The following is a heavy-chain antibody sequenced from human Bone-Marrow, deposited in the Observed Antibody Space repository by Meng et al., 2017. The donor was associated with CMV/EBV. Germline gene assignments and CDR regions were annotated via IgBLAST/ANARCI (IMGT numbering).Heavy chain of an antibody. Sequence: ASVKVSCKASGYTFTSYGISWVRQAPGQGLEWMGWISAYNGNTNYAQELQGRVTMTTDTSTSTAYMELRSLRSDDTAVYYCARDHCSSTSCYIGGWFDPWGQGTLVTVSS. CDR2: ISAYNGNT. V-gene: IGHV1-18*01. CDR1: GYTFTSYG. D-gene: IGHD2-2*01. CDR3: ARDHCSSTSCYIGGWFDP. J-gene: IGHJ5*02.